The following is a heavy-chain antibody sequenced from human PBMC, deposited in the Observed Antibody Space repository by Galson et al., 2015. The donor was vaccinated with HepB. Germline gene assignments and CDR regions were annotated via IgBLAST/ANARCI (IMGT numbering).Heavy chain of an antibody. CDR2: ISSSSSTI. Sequence: SLRLSCAASGFTFSSYSMNWVRQAPGKGLEWVSYISSSSSTIYYADSVKGRFTISRDNAKNSLYLQMNSLRAEDTAVYYCARENLTYYYDSSGYDRRVLSLDYWGQGTLVTVSS. D-gene: IGHD3-22*01. J-gene: IGHJ4*02. V-gene: IGHV3-48*04. CDR3: ARENLTYYYDSSGYDRRVLSLDY. CDR1: GFTFSSYS.